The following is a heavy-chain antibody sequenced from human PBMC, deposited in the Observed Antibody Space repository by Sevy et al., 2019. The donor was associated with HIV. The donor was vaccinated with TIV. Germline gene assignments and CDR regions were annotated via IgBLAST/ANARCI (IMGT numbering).Heavy chain of an antibody. CDR3: AKIHEISLGQDKAAWYQLPTDWYFDL. D-gene: IGHD2-2*01. Sequence: GESLKISCAASGFTFSSYGMHWVRQAPGKGLEWVAFIRYDGSNKYYADSVKGRFTISRDNSKNTLYLQMNSLRAEDTAVYYCAKIHEISLGQDKAAWYQLPTDWYFDLWGRGTLVTVSS. CDR1: GFTFSSYG. V-gene: IGHV3-30*02. J-gene: IGHJ2*01. CDR2: IRYDGSNK.